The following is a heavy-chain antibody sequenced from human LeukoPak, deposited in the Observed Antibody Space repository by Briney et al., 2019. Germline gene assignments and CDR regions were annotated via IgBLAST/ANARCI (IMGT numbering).Heavy chain of an antibody. CDR3: AKEVRGNVLRFLEWSPPTYYGMDV. D-gene: IGHD3-3*01. Sequence: GGSLRLSCAASGFTFSSYGMHWVRQAPGKGLEWVAVISYDGSNKYYAGSVKGRFTISRDNSKNTLYLQMNSLRAEDTAVYYCAKEVRGNVLRFLEWSPPTYYGMDVWGQGTTVTVSS. CDR2: ISYDGSNK. J-gene: IGHJ6*02. V-gene: IGHV3-30*18. CDR1: GFTFSSYG.